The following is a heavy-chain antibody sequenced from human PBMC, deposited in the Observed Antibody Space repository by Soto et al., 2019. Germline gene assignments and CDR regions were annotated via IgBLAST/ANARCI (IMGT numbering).Heavy chain of an antibody. J-gene: IGHJ4*02. D-gene: IGHD1-26*01. CDR3: AGGLGLYYFDY. V-gene: IGHV1-3*01. Sequence: QVQLVQSGAEVKKPGASVKVSCKASGYTFTSYAMHWVRQAPGQRLEWMGWINAGNGNTKYSQKFQGGVTITRDTSASTAYMELSSLRSEDTAVYYCAGGLGLYYFDYWGQGTLVTVSS. CDR1: GYTFTSYA. CDR2: INAGNGNT.